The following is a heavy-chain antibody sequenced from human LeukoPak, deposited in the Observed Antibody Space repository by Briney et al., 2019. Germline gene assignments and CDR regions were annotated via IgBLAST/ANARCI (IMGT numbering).Heavy chain of an antibody. CDR3: ARVPFGSTMVRELYFDY. V-gene: IGHV1-18*01. CDR2: LGDYTDNN. J-gene: IGHJ4*02. Sequence: ASVKVCCSAAGSTFTSYGVSWGRRAPGQGVGGRGGLGDYTDNNNYAQKLQGRATMTTDTATSTAYMQLRSQRSDDTAVYHCARVPFGSTMVRELYFDYWGQGTLVSVSS. D-gene: IGHD3-10*01. CDR1: GSTFTSYG.